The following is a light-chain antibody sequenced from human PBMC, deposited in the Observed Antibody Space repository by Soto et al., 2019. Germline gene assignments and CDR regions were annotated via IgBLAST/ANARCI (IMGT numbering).Light chain of an antibody. CDR2: DVS. CDR1: SSDVGGYNY. J-gene: IGLJ3*02. V-gene: IGLV2-14*03. CDR3: SSYASSSPVV. Sequence: QSALTQPASVSGSPGQSITISCTGTSSDVGGYNYVSWYQQHPGKAPKLMIFDVSNRPSGVSYRFSGSKSGNTASLTISGLQVEDEADYYCSSYASSSPVVFGGETKFTVL.